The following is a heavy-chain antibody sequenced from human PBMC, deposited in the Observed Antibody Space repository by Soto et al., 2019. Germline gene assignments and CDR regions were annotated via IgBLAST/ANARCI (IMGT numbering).Heavy chain of an antibody. D-gene: IGHD6-13*01. CDR1: GYTFTSYC. CDR2: ISAYNGNT. Sequence: DSVKVSCKTSGYTFTSYCISWVRQAPGQGREWMGWISAYNGNTNYAHKLQGRVTMTTDTSTSTAYMELRSLRSDDTAVYYCARVGAGYFSSWDGNYYVLDVWGQGTTVNVSS. V-gene: IGHV1-18*01. CDR3: ARVGAGYFSSWDGNYYVLDV. J-gene: IGHJ6*02.